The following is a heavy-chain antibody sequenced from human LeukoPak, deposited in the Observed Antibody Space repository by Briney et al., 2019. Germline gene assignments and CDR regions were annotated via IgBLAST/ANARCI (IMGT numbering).Heavy chain of an antibody. V-gene: IGHV3-74*01. Sequence: GGSLRLSCAVSGFTFSSSWMHWVRQAPGKGLVGVSHIKTDGSTTAYADSVKGRFTISRDNAKNTLYLQMNSLRAEDTGVYYCARGNQQLPRSTPDYWGQGTLVTVSS. CDR1: GFTFSSSW. CDR2: IKTDGSTT. J-gene: IGHJ4*02. D-gene: IGHD2-2*01. CDR3: ARGNQQLPRSTPDY.